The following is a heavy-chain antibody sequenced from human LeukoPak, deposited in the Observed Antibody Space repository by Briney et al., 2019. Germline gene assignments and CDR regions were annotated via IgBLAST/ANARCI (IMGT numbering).Heavy chain of an antibody. V-gene: IGHV3-7*01. Sequence: PGGSLRLSCAASGFTFSSYWMSWVRQAPGKGLEWVANIKQDGSEKYYVDSVKGRFTISRDNAKNSLYLQMNSLRAEDTAVYYCARVRGRGFPMALGAFDIWGQGTMVTVSS. CDR1: GFTFSSYW. D-gene: IGHD3-16*01. J-gene: IGHJ3*02. CDR3: ARVRGRGFPMALGAFDI. CDR2: IKQDGSEK.